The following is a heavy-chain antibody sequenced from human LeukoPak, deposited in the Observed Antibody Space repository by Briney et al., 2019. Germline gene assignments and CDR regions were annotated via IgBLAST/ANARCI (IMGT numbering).Heavy chain of an antibody. CDR1: GFTFSSYA. CDR3: AKAQGGRGIVVVINDY. J-gene: IGHJ4*02. V-gene: IGHV3-23*01. Sequence: RPGGSLRLSCAASGFTFSSYAMSWVRQAPGKGLEWVSAISGSGGSTYYADSVKGRFTISRENSKNTLYLQMNSLRAEDTAVYYCAKAQGGRGIVVVINDYWGQGTLVTVSS. CDR2: ISGSGGST. D-gene: IGHD3-22*01.